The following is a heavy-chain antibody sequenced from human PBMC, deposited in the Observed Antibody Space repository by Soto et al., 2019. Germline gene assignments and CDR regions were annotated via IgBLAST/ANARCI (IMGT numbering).Heavy chain of an antibody. D-gene: IGHD2-2*01. CDR2: IYYSGST. CDR3: ARGPSFVFVSY. CDR1: GGSISSGDYY. Sequence: PSETMSLTCTVSGGSISSGDYYWSWIRQPPGKGLEWIGYIYYSGSTYYNPSLKSRVTISVDTSKNQFSLKLSSVTAADTAVYYWARGPSFVFVSYGGRGTLSTVPS. V-gene: IGHV4-30-4*01. J-gene: IGHJ4*02.